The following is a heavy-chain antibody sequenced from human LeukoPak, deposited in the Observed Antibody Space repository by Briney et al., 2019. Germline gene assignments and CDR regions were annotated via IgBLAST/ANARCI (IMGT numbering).Heavy chain of an antibody. D-gene: IGHD2-8*01. CDR1: GGSFSDCY. CDR3: ARSPPRRIVLMVYACLSWFDP. V-gene: IGHV4-34*01. J-gene: IGHJ5*02. CDR2: INHSGST. Sequence: SETLSLTCAVYGGSFSDCYWSWIRQPPGKGLEWIGEINHSGSTNYNPSLKSRVTISVDTSKNQFSLKLSSVTAADTAVYYCARSPPRRIVLMVYACLSWFDPWGQGTLVTVSS.